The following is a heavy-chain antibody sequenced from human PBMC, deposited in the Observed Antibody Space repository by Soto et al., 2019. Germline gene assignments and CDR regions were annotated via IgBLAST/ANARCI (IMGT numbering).Heavy chain of an antibody. Sequence: QVQLQESGPGLVKPSETLSLTCTVSGGSISSYYWSWIRQPPGKGLEWIGYIYYSGSTNYNPSLKSRVTXXVXTXXNQFSLKLSSVTAADTAVYYCARLTLAVEVYWFDPWGQGTLVTVSS. D-gene: IGHD2-15*01. J-gene: IGHJ5*02. CDR3: ARLTLAVEVYWFDP. V-gene: IGHV4-59*08. CDR2: IYYSGST. CDR1: GGSISSYY.